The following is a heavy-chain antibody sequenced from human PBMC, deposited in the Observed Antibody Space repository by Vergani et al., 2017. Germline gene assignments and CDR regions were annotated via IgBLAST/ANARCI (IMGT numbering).Heavy chain of an antibody. CDR3: AKVGRSGVAGTFGAFDI. D-gene: IGHD6-19*01. CDR2: IRSDESRR. J-gene: IGHJ3*02. Sequence: QVQLVESGGGVVQPGGSLRISCAASGFNFNSYGLNWVRQAPGKGLEWGASIRSDESRRYYGESMEGPVTISRDNSKNTLFLHMNSLRPEDTAVYYCAKVGRSGVAGTFGAFDIWGQGTMVTVSS. V-gene: IGHV3-30*02. CDR1: GFNFNSYG.